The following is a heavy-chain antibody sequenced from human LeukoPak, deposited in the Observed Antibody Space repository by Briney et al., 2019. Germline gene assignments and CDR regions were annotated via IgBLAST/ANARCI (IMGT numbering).Heavy chain of an antibody. Sequence: TPSETLSLTCTVSGGSISSGGYYWSWIRQHPGKGLEWIGYIYYSGSTYYNPSLKSRVTISVDTSKNQFSLKLSSVTAADTAVYYCARDRGSGSGWYYDAFDIWGQGTMVTVSS. CDR2: IYYSGST. D-gene: IGHD6-19*01. CDR3: ARDRGSGSGWYYDAFDI. CDR1: GGSISSGGYY. V-gene: IGHV4-31*03. J-gene: IGHJ3*02.